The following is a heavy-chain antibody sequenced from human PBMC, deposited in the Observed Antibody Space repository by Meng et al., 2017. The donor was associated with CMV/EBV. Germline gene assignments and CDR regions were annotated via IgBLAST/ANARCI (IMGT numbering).Heavy chain of an antibody. CDR2: IKQDGSEK. D-gene: IGHD6-13*01. V-gene: IGHV3-7*01. Sequence: GGSLRLSCAASGFTFSSYWMSWVRQAPGKGLEWVANIKQDGSEKYYVDSVKGRFTISRDNAKNSLYLQMNSLRAEDTAVYYCARNKARSSSSWYHFDYWGQGTLVTVSS. J-gene: IGHJ4*02. CDR1: GFTFSSYW. CDR3: ARNKARSSSSWYHFDY.